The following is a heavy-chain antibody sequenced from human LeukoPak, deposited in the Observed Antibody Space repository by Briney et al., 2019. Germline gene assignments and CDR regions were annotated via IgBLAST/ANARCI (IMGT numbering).Heavy chain of an antibody. V-gene: IGHV3-66*01. CDR1: EFSVGSNY. CDR2: IYSGGST. Sequence: GGSLRLSCAASEFSVGSNYMTWVRQAPGKGLEWVSLIYSGGSTYYADSVKGRFTISRDNSKNTLYLQMNSLRAEDTAVYYCAKEGRYFDWSDFDYWGQGTLVTVSS. D-gene: IGHD3-9*01. CDR3: AKEGRYFDWSDFDY. J-gene: IGHJ4*02.